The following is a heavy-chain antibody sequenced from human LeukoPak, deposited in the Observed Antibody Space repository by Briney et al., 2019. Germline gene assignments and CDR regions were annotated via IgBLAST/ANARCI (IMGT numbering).Heavy chain of an antibody. J-gene: IGHJ4*02. CDR1: GYSFTSYW. CDR3: ARDVYYGSGSYYFDY. V-gene: IGHV5-51*01. D-gene: IGHD3-10*01. Sequence: GESLKISCKGSGYSFTSYWIGWVRRMPGKGLEWMGMVYPGDSDTRYSPSFQGQVTISADKSISTAYLQWSSLKASDTAVYYCARDVYYGSGSYYFDYWGQGTLVTVSS. CDR2: VYPGDSDT.